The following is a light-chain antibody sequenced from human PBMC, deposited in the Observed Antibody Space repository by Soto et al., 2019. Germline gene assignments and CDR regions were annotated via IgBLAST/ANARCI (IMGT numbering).Light chain of an antibody. Sequence: DIVITQTPLSLPFTPGEPAAISCSCSQSLLDIADGNTYLDWYVQKPGQSPQLLIYTLSSRASGVPDRFSGIGSRTDFTLKISRVEAEDVGVYYCMQRREFPITFGQGTRLEIK. CDR2: TLS. CDR1: QSLLDIADGNTY. V-gene: IGKV2-40*01. CDR3: MQRREFPIT. J-gene: IGKJ5*01.